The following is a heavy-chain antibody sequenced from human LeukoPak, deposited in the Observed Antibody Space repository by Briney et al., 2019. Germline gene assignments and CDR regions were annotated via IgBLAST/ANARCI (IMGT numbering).Heavy chain of an antibody. J-gene: IGHJ3*02. CDR1: GGSISRYY. CDR3: ARWHGGAFDI. D-gene: IGHD3-16*01. Sequence: SETLSLTCTVSGGSISRYYWSWIRQPPGKGLEGIGYIYYSGSTNYNPSLKSRVTISVDTSKNQLPLRLSSVTPADTAVYYCARWHGGAFDISGQGTMVTVSS. V-gene: IGHV4-59*01. CDR2: IYYSGST.